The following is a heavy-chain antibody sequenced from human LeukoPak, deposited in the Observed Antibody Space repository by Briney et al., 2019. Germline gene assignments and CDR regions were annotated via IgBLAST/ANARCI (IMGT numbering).Heavy chain of an antibody. CDR1: GYTFMSYG. J-gene: IGHJ3*02. V-gene: IGHV1-18*01. CDR2: ISGYSSNT. D-gene: IGHD3-16*01. Sequence: ASVKVSCKAYGYTFMSYGISWVRQAPGQGLEWMGWISGYSSNTHYAQRLQGRVTMTTDTSTITAYMELRSLRSDDTAVHYCARATGTWGHDGFDIWGQGTMVTVSS. CDR3: ARATGTWGHDGFDI.